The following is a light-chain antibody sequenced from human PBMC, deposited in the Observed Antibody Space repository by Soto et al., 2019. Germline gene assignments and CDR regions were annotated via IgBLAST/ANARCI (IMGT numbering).Light chain of an antibody. V-gene: IGKV1-16*02. CDR1: QDIGND. Sequence: DIQMTQSPSSLSASVGDRVTSTCRASQDIGNDLAWFQQKPGKAPXSLIYAASSLLSGVPSKFSGSGSGTDFTLTISSLQPEDFGTYYCQQYNIYPTSGEGTQLEIK. J-gene: IGKJ5*01. CDR2: AAS. CDR3: QQYNIYPT.